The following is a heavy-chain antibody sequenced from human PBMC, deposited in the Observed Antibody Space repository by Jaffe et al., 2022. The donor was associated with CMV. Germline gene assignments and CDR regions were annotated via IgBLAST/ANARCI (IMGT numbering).Heavy chain of an antibody. Sequence: EVQLVQSGAEVKKPGESLRISCKGSGYSFTSYWISWVRQMPGKGLEWMGRIDPSDSYTNYSPSFQGHVTISADKSISTAYLQWSSLKASDTAMYYCARLAYYDFWSGYYPNNYYYYYYMDVWGKGTTVTVSS. CDR1: GYSFTSYW. CDR3: ARLAYYDFWSGYYPNNYYYYYYMDV. J-gene: IGHJ6*03. D-gene: IGHD3-3*01. CDR2: IDPSDSYT. V-gene: IGHV5-10-1*03.